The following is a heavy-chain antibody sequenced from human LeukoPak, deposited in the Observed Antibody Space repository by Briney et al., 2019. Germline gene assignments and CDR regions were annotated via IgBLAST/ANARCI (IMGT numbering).Heavy chain of an antibody. V-gene: IGHV3-48*03. D-gene: IGHD3-10*02. CDR2: ISSSGSTI. CDR3: AELGITMIGGV. Sequence: PGGSLRLSCAASGFTFSSYEINSVRQAPGKGLEWVSYISSSGSTIYYADSVKGRFTISRDNAKNSLYLQMNSLRAEDTAVYYCAELGITMIGGVWGKGTTVTISS. CDR1: GFTFSSYE. J-gene: IGHJ6*04.